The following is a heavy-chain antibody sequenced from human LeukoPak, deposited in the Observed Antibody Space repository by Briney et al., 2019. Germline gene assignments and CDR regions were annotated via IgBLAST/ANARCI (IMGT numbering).Heavy chain of an antibody. CDR2: INPSGGDT. CDR1: GYTFTNYY. Sequence: EASVKVSCKASGYTFTNYYMHWVRQAPGQGLEWMGIINPSGGDTSYAQKFQGRLTMTRDTSTNTVYMELTSLRSEDTAVYYCAREVMDNLRFDYWGQGTLVTVSS. CDR3: AREVMDNLRFDY. J-gene: IGHJ4*02. V-gene: IGHV1-46*01. D-gene: IGHD1-14*01.